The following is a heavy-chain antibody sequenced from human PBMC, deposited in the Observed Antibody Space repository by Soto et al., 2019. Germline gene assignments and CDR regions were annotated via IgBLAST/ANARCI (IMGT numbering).Heavy chain of an antibody. V-gene: IGHV4-31*03. Sequence: PSETLSLTCSVSGLSITTGGFYWAWIRQQPXKGLEWIGHLYFSSTTYFNPSLGGRVSMSVDASKNQISLRLETVTAADTAVYYCARERQIATGLTRNTLDFWGHGILVTVSS. J-gene: IGHJ4*01. CDR2: LYFSSTT. D-gene: IGHD2-8*02. CDR3: ARERQIATGLTRNTLDF. CDR1: GLSITTGGFY.